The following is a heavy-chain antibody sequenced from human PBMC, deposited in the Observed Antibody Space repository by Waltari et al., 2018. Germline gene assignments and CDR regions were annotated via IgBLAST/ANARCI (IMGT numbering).Heavy chain of an antibody. CDR2: INPTSGGT. Sequence: QVQLVQSGAEVKKPGASVKVSCKASGYTFTGYYMHWVRQAPGQGLEWMVWINPTSGGTNDAQKFQGRVTMTRDTSISTAYMELSRLRSDDTAVYYCASPVVGATTFDYWGQGTLVTVSS. V-gene: IGHV1-2*02. J-gene: IGHJ4*02. D-gene: IGHD1-26*01. CDR3: ASPVVGATTFDY. CDR1: GYTFTGYY.